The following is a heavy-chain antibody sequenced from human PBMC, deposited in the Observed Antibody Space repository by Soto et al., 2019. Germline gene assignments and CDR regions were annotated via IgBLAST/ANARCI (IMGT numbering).Heavy chain of an antibody. CDR2: IYYSGST. J-gene: IGHJ6*02. V-gene: IGHV4-30-4*01. CDR3: ARASGEWSGGYYYYGMDV. CDR1: GGSISSDDYY. Sequence: SETLSLTCTVSGGSISSDDYYWSWIRQPPGKGLEWIGYIYYSGSTYYNPSLKSRVTISVDTSKNQFSLKLSSVTAADTAVYYCARASGEWSGGYYYYGMDVWGQGTTVTVSS. D-gene: IGHD3-10*01.